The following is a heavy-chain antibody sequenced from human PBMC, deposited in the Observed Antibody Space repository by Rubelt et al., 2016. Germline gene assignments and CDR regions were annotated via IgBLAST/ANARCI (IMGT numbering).Heavy chain of an antibody. CDR3: ARVDSSSYTGGWLDP. V-gene: IGHV4-34*01. CDR2: INHSGST. CDR1: GGSFSGYY. D-gene: IGHD6-13*01. J-gene: IGHJ5*02. Sequence: QVQLQQWGAGLLKPSETLSLTCAVYGGSFSGYYWSWIRQPPGKGLEWIGEINHSGSTNYNPSPNVEDGNAVNPPENQCSRRLSSVTAADTAECYCARVDSSSYTGGWLDPWGQGTLVTVSS.